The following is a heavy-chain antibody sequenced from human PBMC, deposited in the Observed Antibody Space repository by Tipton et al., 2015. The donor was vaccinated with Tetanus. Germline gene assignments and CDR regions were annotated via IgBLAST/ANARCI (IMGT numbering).Heavy chain of an antibody. CDR1: GFTFSTYS. CDR2: IGVSSSPI. CDR3: ASGSTLDF. Sequence: AVSGFTFSTYSMNWVRQAPGKGLEWVSSIGVSSSPIYYADSVKGRFTISRDNTKNSLFLQMNSLRAGDTAVYYCASGSTLDFWGQGTLVTVSS. D-gene: IGHD6-25*01. V-gene: IGHV3-48*04. J-gene: IGHJ4*02.